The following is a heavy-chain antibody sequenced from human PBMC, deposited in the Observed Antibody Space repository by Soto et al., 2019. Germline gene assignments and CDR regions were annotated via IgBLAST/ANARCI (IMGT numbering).Heavy chain of an antibody. CDR2: INPSGGST. CDR3: AREGRGASMDV. V-gene: IGHV1-46*03. CDR1: GYTFTSYY. D-gene: IGHD3-10*01. J-gene: IGHJ6*03. Sequence: QVQLVQSGAEVKKPGASVKVSCKASGYTFTSYYMHWVRQAPGQGLEWMGIINPSGGSTSYAQKFQGRVAMTRDTATSTVYMELSSLRSEDTAVYYCAREGRGASMDVWGKGTTVTVSS.